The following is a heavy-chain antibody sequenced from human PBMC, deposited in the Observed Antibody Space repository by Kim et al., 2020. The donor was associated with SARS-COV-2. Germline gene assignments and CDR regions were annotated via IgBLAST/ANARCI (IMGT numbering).Heavy chain of an antibody. Sequence: GYADAGKGRFTISRDNAKNSLYLQMNSLRAEDTALYYCAKAGVGATHFDYWGQGTLVTVSS. D-gene: IGHD1-26*01. V-gene: IGHV3-9*01. J-gene: IGHJ4*02. CDR3: AKAGVGATHFDY.